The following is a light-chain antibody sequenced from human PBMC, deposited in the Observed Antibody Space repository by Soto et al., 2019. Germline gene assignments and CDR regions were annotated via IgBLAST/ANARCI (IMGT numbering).Light chain of an antibody. V-gene: IGKV3-11*01. CDR3: QQRYNWPLS. CDR2: DTS. Sequence: IVLTQSPATLSLSPGERATLSCRASQGVVNYLDWFEQKPGQAPRLLIYDTSNRATGIPARFSGSGSGTDFTLTISSLEPEDFAVYYCQQRYNWPLSFGGGTKVEIK. CDR1: QGVVNY. J-gene: IGKJ4*01.